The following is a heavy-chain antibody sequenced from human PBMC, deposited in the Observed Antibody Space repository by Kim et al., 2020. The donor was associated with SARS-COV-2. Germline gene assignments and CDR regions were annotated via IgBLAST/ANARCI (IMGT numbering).Heavy chain of an antibody. CDR1: GGSFSGYY. V-gene: IGHV4-34*01. Sequence: SETLSLTCAVYGGSFSGYYWSWIRQPPGKGLEWIGEINHSGSTNYNPSLKSRVTISVDTSKNQFSLKLSSVTAADTAVYYCARVLGEGALLRYFDWLGHGYAFDIWGQGTMVTVSS. D-gene: IGHD3-9*01. CDR2: INHSGST. J-gene: IGHJ3*02. CDR3: ARVLGEGALLRYFDWLGHGYAFDI.